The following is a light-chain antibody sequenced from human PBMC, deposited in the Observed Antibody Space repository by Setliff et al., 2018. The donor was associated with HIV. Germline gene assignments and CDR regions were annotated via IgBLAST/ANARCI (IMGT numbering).Light chain of an antibody. CDR1: SSDVGSYNL. J-gene: IGLJ1*01. CDR3: CSYAVSSPYA. Sequence: QSVLTQPASVSGSPGQSITISCTGTSSDVGSYNLASWYQQHPGKAPKLMIYEVSKWPSGVSNRFSGPKSGNTASLTISGLQTEDEADYYCCSYAVSSPYAFGPGTKVTVL. V-gene: IGLV2-23*02. CDR2: EVS.